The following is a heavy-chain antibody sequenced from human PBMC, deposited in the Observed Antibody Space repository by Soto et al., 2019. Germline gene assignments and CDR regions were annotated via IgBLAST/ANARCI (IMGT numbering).Heavy chain of an antibody. J-gene: IGHJ4*02. V-gene: IGHV4-34*01. CDR3: ARGRHYAFDY. D-gene: IGHD4-17*01. CDR1: GGSFSGYY. Sequence: SSETLSLTCAVYGGSFSGYYWSWIRQPPGKGLEWIGEINHSGSTNYNPSLKSRVTISVDTSKNQFSLKLSSVTAADTAVYYCARGRHYAFDYWGQGTLVTVSS. CDR2: INHSGST.